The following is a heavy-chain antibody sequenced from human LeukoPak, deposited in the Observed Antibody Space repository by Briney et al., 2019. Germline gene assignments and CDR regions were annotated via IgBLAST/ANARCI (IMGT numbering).Heavy chain of an antibody. CDR2: ISSNGGGT. CDR1: GFTFSSFA. V-gene: IGHV3-64*01. CDR3: ARITEGYSYGGYFDY. D-gene: IGHD5-18*01. J-gene: IGHJ4*02. Sequence: GGSLRLSCAASGFTFSSFAMSWVRQAPGKGLEYFSAISSNGGGTYYANSVKGRFTISRDNSKNTLYLQVGSLRVEDMGVYYCARITEGYSYGGYFDYWGQGTLVTVSS.